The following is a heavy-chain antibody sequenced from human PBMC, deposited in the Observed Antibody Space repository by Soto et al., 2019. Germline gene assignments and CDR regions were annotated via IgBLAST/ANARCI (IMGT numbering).Heavy chain of an antibody. CDR1: GFTFNTYS. CDR2: ISSSSSSI. J-gene: IGHJ2*01. CDR3: ARVMSISWYFDL. Sequence: GGSLSLSCAASGFTFNTYSMNWVRQAPGKGLEWLSYISSSSSSIYYADSVKGRFTISRDNAKNSLYLQMNSLRAEDTAKYYCARVMSISWYFDLWGRGTLVTVS. V-gene: IGHV3-48*01. D-gene: IGHD5-12*01.